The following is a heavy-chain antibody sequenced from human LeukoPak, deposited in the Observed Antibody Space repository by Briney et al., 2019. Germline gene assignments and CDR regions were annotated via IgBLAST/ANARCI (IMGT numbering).Heavy chain of an antibody. Sequence: SETLSLTCTVSGGPNSSGSYYWGWIRQPPGKVLEWNGRIYYSGSTYYNPSLKSRVTISVDTSKNQFSLKLSSVTAADTAVYYCARQGSSGWPVGYYYYGLDVWGQGTTVTVSS. V-gene: IGHV4-39*01. CDR3: ARQGSSGWPVGYYYYGLDV. CDR2: IYYSGST. D-gene: IGHD6-19*01. CDR1: GGPNSSGSYY. J-gene: IGHJ6*02.